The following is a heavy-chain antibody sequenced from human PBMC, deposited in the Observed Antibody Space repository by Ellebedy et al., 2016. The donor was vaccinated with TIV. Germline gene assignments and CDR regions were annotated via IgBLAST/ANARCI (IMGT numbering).Heavy chain of an antibody. CDR3: TRGWIHRYFDY. CDR1: GFTFGDYA. Sequence: GESLKISCTASGFTFGDYAMSWFRQAPGKGLEWVGFIRSKAYGGTTEYAASVKGRFTISRDDSKSIAYLQMNSLKTEDTAVYYCTRGWIHRYFDYWGQGTLVTVSS. V-gene: IGHV3-49*03. J-gene: IGHJ4*02. CDR2: IRSKAYGGTT. D-gene: IGHD5-18*01.